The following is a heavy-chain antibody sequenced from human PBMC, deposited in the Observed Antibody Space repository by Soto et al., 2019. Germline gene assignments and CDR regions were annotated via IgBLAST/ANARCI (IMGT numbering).Heavy chain of an antibody. D-gene: IGHD6-19*01. CDR2: IIPIFGTA. V-gene: IGHV1-69*13. CDR3: ARVLHQWLAPPGIGWFDP. J-gene: IGHJ5*02. CDR1: GGTFSSYA. Sequence: SVKVSCKSSGGTFSSYAISWVRQAPGQGLEWMGGIIPIFGTANYAQKFQGRVTITADESTSTAYMELSSLRSEDTAVYYCARVLHQWLAPPGIGWFDPWGQGTLVTVSS.